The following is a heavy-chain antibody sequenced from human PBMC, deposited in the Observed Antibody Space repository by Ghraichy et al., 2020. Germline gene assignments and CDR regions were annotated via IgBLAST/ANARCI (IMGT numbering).Heavy chain of an antibody. D-gene: IGHD1-26*01. Sequence: ASVKVSCKASGYTFTSYGISWVRQAPGQGLEWMGWISAYNGDTNYAQKLQGRVTMTTDTSTSTAYMELRSLRSDDTAVYYCARAPAGWELPASQPWGQGTLVTGSS. CDR1: GYTFTSYG. CDR3: ARAPAGWELPASQP. V-gene: IGHV1-18*01. CDR2: ISAYNGDT. J-gene: IGHJ5*02.